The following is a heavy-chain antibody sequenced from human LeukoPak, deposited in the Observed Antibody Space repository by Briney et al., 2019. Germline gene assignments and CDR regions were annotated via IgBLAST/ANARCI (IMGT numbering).Heavy chain of an antibody. CDR1: GFTFSSYA. Sequence: PGGSLRLSCAASGFTFSSYAMSWVRQAPGKGLEWVSAISGSGGSTYYADSVKGRFTISRDNSKNTLYLQMNSLRAEDTAVYYCATGYCSGGSCRRPLKYWGQGTLVTVSS. CDR2: ISGSGGST. V-gene: IGHV3-23*01. CDR3: ATGYCSGGSCRRPLKY. J-gene: IGHJ4*02. D-gene: IGHD2-15*01.